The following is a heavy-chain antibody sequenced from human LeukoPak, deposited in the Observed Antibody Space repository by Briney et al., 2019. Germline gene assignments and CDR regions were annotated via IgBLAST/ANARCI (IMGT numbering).Heavy chain of an antibody. J-gene: IGHJ4*02. V-gene: IGHV4-34*01. CDR2: INHSGST. CDR1: GGSSTGYY. CDR3: ARSGRAGPRY. Sequence: SETLSLTCAVYGGSSTGYYWSWIRQLPERGREWIGEINHSGSTNYNPSLKSRVTISVDTSKNQSSLKLSSVTAADTAVYYCARSGRAGPRYWGQGTLVTVSS. D-gene: IGHD6-13*01.